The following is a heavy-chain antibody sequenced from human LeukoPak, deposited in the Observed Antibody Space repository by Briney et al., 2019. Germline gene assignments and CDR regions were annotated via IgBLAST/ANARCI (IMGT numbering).Heavy chain of an antibody. CDR1: GFTFSPYS. V-gene: IGHV3-21*01. D-gene: IGHD3-22*01. J-gene: IGHJ4*02. Sequence: PGGSLRLSCAASGFTFSPYSMTWVRQAPGKGLEWGSSISSRGTFIYYADSVKGRFTISRDNAKNSLYLQMNSLRAEDTAVYFCARKEVVVGHDYWGQGTLVTVSS. CDR3: ARKEVVVGHDY. CDR2: ISSRGTFI.